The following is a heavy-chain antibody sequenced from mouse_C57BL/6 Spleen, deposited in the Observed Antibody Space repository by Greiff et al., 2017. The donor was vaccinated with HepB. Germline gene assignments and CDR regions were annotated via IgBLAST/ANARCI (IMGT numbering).Heavy chain of an antibody. CDR3: AREEITTVRMDY. D-gene: IGHD1-1*01. J-gene: IGHJ4*01. V-gene: IGHV1-82*01. CDR1: GYAFSSSW. CDR2: IYPGDGDT. Sequence: QVQLQQSGPELVKPGASVKISCKASGYAFSSSWMNWVKLRPGKGLEWIGRIYPGDGDTNYNGKFKGKATLTADKSSSTAYMQLSSLTSEDSAVYFCAREEITTVRMDYWGQGTSVTVSS.